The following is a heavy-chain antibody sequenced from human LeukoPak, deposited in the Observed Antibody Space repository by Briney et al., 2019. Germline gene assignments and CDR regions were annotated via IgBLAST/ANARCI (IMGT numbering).Heavy chain of an antibody. CDR1: GGSVSSGSYY. CDR2: IYYSGST. D-gene: IGHD2-15*01. Sequence: SETLSLTCTVSGGSVSSGSYYWSWIRQPPGKGLEWIGYIYYSGSTNYNPSLKSRVTISVDTSKNQFSLKLSSVTAADTAVYYCARDLLVVVAATRSHYADYWGQGTLVTVSS. J-gene: IGHJ4*02. CDR3: ARDLLVVVAATRSHYADY. V-gene: IGHV4-61*01.